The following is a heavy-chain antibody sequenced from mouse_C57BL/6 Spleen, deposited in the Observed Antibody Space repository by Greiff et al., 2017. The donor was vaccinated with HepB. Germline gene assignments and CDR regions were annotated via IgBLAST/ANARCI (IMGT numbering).Heavy chain of an antibody. D-gene: IGHD1-1*01. V-gene: IGHV1-82*01. Sequence: QVQLQQSGPELVKPGASVKISCKASGYAFSSSWMNWVKQRPGKGLEWIGRIYPGDGDTNYNGKFKGKATLTADKSSSTAYMQLSSLTSEDSAVYFCALITTVVEYFDVWGTGTTVTVSS. CDR3: ALITTVVEYFDV. CDR1: GYAFSSSW. J-gene: IGHJ1*03. CDR2: IYPGDGDT.